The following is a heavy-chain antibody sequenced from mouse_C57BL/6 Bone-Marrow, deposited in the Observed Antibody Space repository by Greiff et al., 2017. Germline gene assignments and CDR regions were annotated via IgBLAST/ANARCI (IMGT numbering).Heavy chain of an antibody. D-gene: IGHD1-1*01. CDR3: TRVYYSSVYYYARDY. CDR1: GFTFSSYA. V-gene: IGHV5-9-1*02. J-gene: IGHJ4*01. CDR2: ISSGGDYI. Sequence: EVQGVESGEGLVKPGGSLKLSCASSGFTFSSYAMSWVRQTPEKRLEWVAYISSGGDYIYYDDPVKGPFTIPTDNARNTLYLQMSSLESEDKAMDYCTRVYYSSVYYYARDYWGQGTSVTVSS.